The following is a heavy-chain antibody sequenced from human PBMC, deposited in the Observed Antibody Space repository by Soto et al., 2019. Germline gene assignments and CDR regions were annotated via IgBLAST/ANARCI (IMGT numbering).Heavy chain of an antibody. CDR2: IYYSGST. Sequence: QVQLQESGPGLVKPSQTLSLTCTVSGGSISSGGYYWSWIRQHPGKGLEWIGYIYYSGSTYYNPSLNSLVTKPVATSKTQFSLKLSSVTAADTAVYYCATAMGGHEASRYYFDYWGQGTLVTVSS. CDR1: GGSISSGGYY. CDR3: ATAMGGHEASRYYFDY. J-gene: IGHJ4*02. V-gene: IGHV4-31*01. D-gene: IGHD6-13*01.